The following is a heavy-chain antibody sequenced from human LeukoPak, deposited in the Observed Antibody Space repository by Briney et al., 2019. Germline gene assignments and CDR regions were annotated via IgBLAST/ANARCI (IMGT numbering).Heavy chain of an antibody. D-gene: IGHD2-2*01. CDR3: ARGAQIVVTPAAQARPGPSGIDY. CDR2: ISSGSTYI. V-gene: IGHV3-21*01. J-gene: IGHJ4*02. CDR1: GFTFSCYG. Sequence: PGGSLRLSCAASGFTFSCYGMHWVRQAPGKGLEWVSSISSGSTYIYYADSVKGRFTISRDNAENSLLLQMNSLRAEDTAVYYCARGAQIVVTPAAQARPGPSGIDYWGQGTLVTVPS.